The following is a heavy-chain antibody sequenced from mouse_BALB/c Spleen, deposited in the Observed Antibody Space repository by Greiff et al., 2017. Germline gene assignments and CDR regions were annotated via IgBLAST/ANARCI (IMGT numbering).Heavy chain of an antibody. V-gene: IGHV1-9*01. CDR3: AGYKVLYYAMDY. J-gene: IGHJ4*01. CDR2: ILPGSGST. Sequence: VQLQQSGAELMKPGASVKISCKATGYTFSSYWIEWVKQRPGHGLEWIGEILPGSGSTNYNEKFKGKATFTADTSSNTAYMQLSSLTSEDSAVYYCAGYKVLYYAMDYWGQGTSVTVSS. D-gene: IGHD2-14*01. CDR1: GYTFSSYW.